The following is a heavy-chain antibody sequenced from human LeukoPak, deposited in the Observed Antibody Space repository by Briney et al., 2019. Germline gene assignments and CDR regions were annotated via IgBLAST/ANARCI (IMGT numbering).Heavy chain of an antibody. D-gene: IGHD3-10*01. CDR3: ARGTMVRGVISLV. CDR2: INHSGST. CDR1: GGSFSGYY. V-gene: IGHV4-34*01. Sequence: SETLSLTCAVYGGSFSGYYWRWIRQPPGKGLEWIGEINHSGSTNYNPSLKSRVTISVDASKIQFSLKRSSVTGADTAVYYCARGTMVRGVISLVWGEGTLVTVSS. J-gene: IGHJ4*02.